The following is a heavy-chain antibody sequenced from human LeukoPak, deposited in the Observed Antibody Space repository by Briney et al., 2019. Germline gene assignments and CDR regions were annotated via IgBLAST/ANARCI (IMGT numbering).Heavy chain of an antibody. V-gene: IGHV1-18*04. J-gene: IGHJ4*02. Sequence: ASVKVSCKASGYTFTGYYMHWVRQAPGQGLEWMGWISAYNGNTNYAQKLQGRVTMTTDTSTSTAYMELSSLRSEDTAVYYCARGHFDYWGQGTLVTVSS. CDR3: ARGHFDY. CDR2: ISAYNGNT. CDR1: GYTFTGYY.